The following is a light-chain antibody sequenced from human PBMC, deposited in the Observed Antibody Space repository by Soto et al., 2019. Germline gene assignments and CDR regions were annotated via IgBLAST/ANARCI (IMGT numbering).Light chain of an antibody. CDR1: SSDVGGYNY. J-gene: IGLJ1*01. CDR2: EVS. V-gene: IGLV2-14*01. Sequence: QSVLTQPASVSGSPGQSITISCTGTSSDVGGYNYVSWYQQHPGKAPKLMIYEVSNRPSGVSNRFSGSKSGNTASLTISGLQVEDEADYYCSSYTSSSTPRVFGTGTKLTVL. CDR3: SSYTSSSTPRV.